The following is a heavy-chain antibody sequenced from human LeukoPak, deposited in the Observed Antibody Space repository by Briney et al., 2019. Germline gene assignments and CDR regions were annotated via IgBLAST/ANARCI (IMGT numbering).Heavy chain of an antibody. V-gene: IGHV1-18*01. D-gene: IGHD2-2*01. CDR1: GYTFTSYG. CDR2: ISAYNGNT. J-gene: IGHJ4*02. Sequence: ASVKVSCKASGYTFTSYGISWVRQAPGQGLEWMGWISAYNGNTDYAQKFQGRVTMTTDTSTSTAYMDLRSLRSDDTAVYYCARVGAYCTSTSCFDYWGLGTLVTVSS. CDR3: ARVGAYCTSTSCFDY.